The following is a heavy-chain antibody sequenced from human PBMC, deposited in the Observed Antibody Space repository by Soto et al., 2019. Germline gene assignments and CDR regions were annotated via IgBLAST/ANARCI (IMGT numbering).Heavy chain of an antibody. V-gene: IGHV3-23*01. J-gene: IGHJ4*01. D-gene: IGHD2-15*01. CDR1: GFTFSSYA. CDR3: AKRRGAGGHFDY. CDR2: VSIGGST. Sequence: DVQLLESGGGLVQPGGSLRLSCAASGFTFSSYAMGWVRQGPGKGLEWVAVVSIGGSTHYADSVRGRFTISRDNSKNTLSLQMNTLTAEDTAVYCCAKRRGAGGHFDYWGHGALVTVSS.